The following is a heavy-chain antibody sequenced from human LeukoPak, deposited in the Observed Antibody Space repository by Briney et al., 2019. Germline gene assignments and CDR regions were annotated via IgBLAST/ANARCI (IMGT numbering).Heavy chain of an antibody. V-gene: IGHV1-2*02. Sequence: ASVKVSCKASGYTFTGYYIHWVRQAPGQGLQWMGWINPNSGFAHYPQNFQGRLTMTRDTSISTVYMELSRLRSDDTAVYYCARSIGDSHFDYWGQGTLVTVSS. D-gene: IGHD3-10*01. CDR2: INPNSGFA. J-gene: IGHJ4*02. CDR1: GYTFTGYY. CDR3: ARSIGDSHFDY.